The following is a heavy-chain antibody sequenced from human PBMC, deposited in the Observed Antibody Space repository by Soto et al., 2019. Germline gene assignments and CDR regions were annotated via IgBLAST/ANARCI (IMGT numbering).Heavy chain of an antibody. CDR1: GFNFDNYG. CDR2: ITYDGSNK. CDR3: AKDRVGGTFYTPLGF. Sequence: LRLSCQASGFNFDNYGMHWVRQAPGKGLEWVAVITYDGSNKYYADSVKGRFTISRDNSKNTLSLHLNTLKPEDTAVYHCAKDRVGGTFYTPLGFWGQGTLVTVS. J-gene: IGHJ4*02. V-gene: IGHV3-30*18. D-gene: IGHD1-7*01.